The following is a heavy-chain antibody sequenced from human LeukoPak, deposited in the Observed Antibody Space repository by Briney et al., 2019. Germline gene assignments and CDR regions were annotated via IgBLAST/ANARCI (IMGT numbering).Heavy chain of an antibody. CDR2: ISHSGTT. CDR3: ARVPLKFLEPFDY. D-gene: IGHD3-3*01. J-gene: IGHJ4*02. CDR1: GFTFSSYA. Sequence: GSLRLSCAASGFTFSSYAMSWVRQPPGKGLEWIGEISHSGTTNYSPSLKSRVTMSLDTSSNHFPLKLSSVTAADTAVYYCARVPLKFLEPFDYWGQGTLVTVSS. V-gene: IGHV4-34*01.